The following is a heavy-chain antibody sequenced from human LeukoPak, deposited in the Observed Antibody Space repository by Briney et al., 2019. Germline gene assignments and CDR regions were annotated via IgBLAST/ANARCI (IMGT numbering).Heavy chain of an antibody. J-gene: IGHJ4*02. CDR2: IKSKTDGGTT. V-gene: IGHV3-15*01. CDR1: GFTFSNAW. D-gene: IGHD4-11*01. Sequence: GGSLRLSCAASGFTFSNAWMSWVRQAPGKGLEWVGRIKSKTDGGTTDYAAPVKGRFTISRDDSKNTLYLQMNSLKTEDTAVYYCATYRQVLLPFESWGQGTLVTVSS. CDR3: ATYRQVLLPFES.